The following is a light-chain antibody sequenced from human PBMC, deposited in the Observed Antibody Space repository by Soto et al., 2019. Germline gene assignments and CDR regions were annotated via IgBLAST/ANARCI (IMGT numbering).Light chain of an antibody. Sequence: DIQMTQSPSSLSASVGDRVTITCRASQSIASYLNWYQKKPGKAPKLLIYAASTLQSGVPSRFSGSESGTDFTLTISSLQPEDFATYDCQQSYTRPHFGQGTKVDIK. CDR2: AAS. V-gene: IGKV1-39*01. CDR1: QSIASY. CDR3: QQSYTRPH. J-gene: IGKJ2*01.